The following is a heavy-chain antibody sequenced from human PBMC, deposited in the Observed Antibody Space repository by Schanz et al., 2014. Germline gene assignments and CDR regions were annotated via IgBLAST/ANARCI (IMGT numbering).Heavy chain of an antibody. CDR2: ISGSGGST. D-gene: IGHD3-9*01. J-gene: IGHJ5*02. CDR3: AKAADWPVTRFDP. V-gene: IGHV3-23*04. CDR1: GFTFSSYD. Sequence: VQLVESGGGVVQPGRSLRLSCVASGFTFSSYDVFWVRQAPGKGLEWVSAISGSGGSTYYADSVKGRFTISRDNSKSTLYLQMNSLRAEDTAVYYCAKAADWPVTRFDPWGQGTLVTVSS.